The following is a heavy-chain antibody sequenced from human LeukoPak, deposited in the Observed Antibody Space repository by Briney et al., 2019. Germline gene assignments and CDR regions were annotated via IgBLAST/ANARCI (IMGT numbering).Heavy chain of an antibody. CDR1: GGTFSSYA. V-gene: IGHV1-69*05. Sequence: SVKVSCKASGGTFSSYAISWVRQAPGQGLEWMGRIIPIFGTANYAQKFQGRVTITTDESTSTAYVELSSLRSEDTAVYYCARDGLTPSVLMVYAIENWFDPWGQGTLVTVSS. CDR2: IIPIFGTA. J-gene: IGHJ5*02. D-gene: IGHD2-8*01. CDR3: ARDGLTPSVLMVYAIENWFDP.